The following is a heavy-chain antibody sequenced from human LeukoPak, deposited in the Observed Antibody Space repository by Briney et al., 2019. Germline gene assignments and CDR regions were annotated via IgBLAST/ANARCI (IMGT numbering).Heavy chain of an antibody. CDR3: ARAQTWDTDY. D-gene: IGHD1-26*01. J-gene: IGHJ4*02. CDR2: IRYDGSNK. Sequence: PGGSLRLSCAASGFTFSSYGMHWVRQAPGKGLEWVAFIRYDGSNKYYADSVKGRFTISRDNSKNTLYLQMNSLRAEDTAVYYCARAQTWDTDYWGQGTLVTVSS. CDR1: GFTFSSYG. V-gene: IGHV3-30*02.